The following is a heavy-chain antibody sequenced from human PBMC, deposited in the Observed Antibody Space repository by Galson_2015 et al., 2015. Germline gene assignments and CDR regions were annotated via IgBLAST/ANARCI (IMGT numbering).Heavy chain of an antibody. V-gene: IGHV5-51*01. CDR1: GYSFTSYW. J-gene: IGHJ4*02. D-gene: IGHD1-26*01. CDR3: ATRLVGTKYFDY. CDR2: IYPGDSET. Sequence: QSGAEVKKAGESLKISCPVSGYSFTSYWIGWVRQMPGKGLEWMGIIYPGDSETRYSPSFQGQVTISADKSISTAYLQWRSLKASDTAMYHCATRLVGTKYFDYWGQGTLVTVSS.